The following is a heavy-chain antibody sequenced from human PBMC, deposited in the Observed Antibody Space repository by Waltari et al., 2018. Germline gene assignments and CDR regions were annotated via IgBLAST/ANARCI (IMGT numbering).Heavy chain of an antibody. CDR3: ARADAAGTPGVGY. CDR1: GFTFSSYA. V-gene: IGHV3-30-3*01. J-gene: IGHJ4*02. CDR2: ILYDGSNK. D-gene: IGHD6-13*01. Sequence: QVQLVESGGGVVQPGRSLRLSCAASGFTFSSYAMHWVRQAPGKGLEWVAVILYDGSNKYYADSVKGRFTISRDNSKNTLSLQMNSLRAEDTAVYYCARADAAGTPGVGYWGQGTLVTVSS.